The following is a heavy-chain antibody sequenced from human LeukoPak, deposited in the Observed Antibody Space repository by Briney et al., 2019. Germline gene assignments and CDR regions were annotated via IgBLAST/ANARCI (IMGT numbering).Heavy chain of an antibody. CDR1: GFTSSSYW. Sequence: PGGSLRLSCAASGFTSSSYWMHWVRHAPGKGLVWVSRINSDGSSTSYADSVKGRFTIPRDNAKNTLYLQMNSLRAEDTAVYYCARGGCGDCEEFDYWGQGTLVTVSS. CDR3: ARGGCGDCEEFDY. D-gene: IGHD2-21*02. CDR2: INSDGSST. J-gene: IGHJ4*02. V-gene: IGHV3-74*01.